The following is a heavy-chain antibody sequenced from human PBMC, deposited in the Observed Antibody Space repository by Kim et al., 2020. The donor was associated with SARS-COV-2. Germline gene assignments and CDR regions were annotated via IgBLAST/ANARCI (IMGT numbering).Heavy chain of an antibody. CDR1: GFTFTMYS. CDR2: ISSDGSNT. D-gene: IGHD2-8*01. Sequence: GGSLRLSCAASGFTFTMYSMHWVRQAPGKGLEWVAFISSDGSNTDYADSVKGRFTVSRDSSKNTVFLEMGRLRLEDTALYFCARDPMYASGRGYFDSWGPGTLVTVSS. V-gene: IGHV3-30*04. CDR3: ARDPMYASGRGYFDS. J-gene: IGHJ4*02.